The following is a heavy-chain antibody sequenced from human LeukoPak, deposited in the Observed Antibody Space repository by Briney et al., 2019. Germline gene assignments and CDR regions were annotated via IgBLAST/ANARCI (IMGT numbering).Heavy chain of an antibody. J-gene: IGHJ4*02. D-gene: IGHD2-21*02. Sequence: SETLSLTCAVYGGTFSGYYWSWIRQPPGKGLPWIGGINHSGSTNYNPSLKSRVTISVDKSKNQFSLKLSSVTAADTAVYYCARDRCGGDCPLDYWGQGTLVTVSS. CDR3: ARDRCGGDCPLDY. CDR2: INHSGST. V-gene: IGHV4-34*01. CDR1: GGTFSGYY.